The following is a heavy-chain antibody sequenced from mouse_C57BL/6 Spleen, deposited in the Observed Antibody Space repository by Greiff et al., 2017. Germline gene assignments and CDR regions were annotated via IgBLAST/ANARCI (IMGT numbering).Heavy chain of an antibody. V-gene: IGHV3-1*01. CDR3: ARGVPYGYDYAMDY. D-gene: IGHD2-2*01. CDR1: GYSITSGYD. CDR2: ISYSGST. Sequence: EVQLQESGPGMVKPSQSLSLTCTVTGYSITSGYDWHWIRHFPGNKLEWMGYISYSGSTNYNPSLKSRISITHDTSKNHFFLKLNSVTTEDTATYYCARGVPYGYDYAMDYWGQGTSVTVSS. J-gene: IGHJ4*01.